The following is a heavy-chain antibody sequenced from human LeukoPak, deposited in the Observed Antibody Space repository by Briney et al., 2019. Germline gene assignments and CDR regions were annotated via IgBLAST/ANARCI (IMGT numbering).Heavy chain of an antibody. V-gene: IGHV1-24*01. D-gene: IGHD2-21*02. Sequence: ASVKVSCKGSGYTLTELSMHWVRQAPGKGLEWMGGFDPEDGETIYAQKFQGRVTMTEDTSTDTAYMELSSLRSEDTAVYYCATGPPPLAYCGGDCCSGLFDYWGQGTLVTVSS. J-gene: IGHJ4*02. CDR1: GYTLTELS. CDR2: FDPEDGET. CDR3: ATGPPPLAYCGGDCCSGLFDY.